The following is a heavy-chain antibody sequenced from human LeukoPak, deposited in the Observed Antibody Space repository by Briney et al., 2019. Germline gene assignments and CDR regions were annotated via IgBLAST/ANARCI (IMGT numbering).Heavy chain of an antibody. CDR2: FYYGGTT. D-gene: IGHD4-23*01. J-gene: IGHJ4*02. V-gene: IGHV4-39*01. CDR1: GGSISSSSYY. CDR3: ARRAGGGNYPFDS. Sequence: WETLSLTCTVSGGSISSSSYYWGWNRQPPGKGLEWIVSFYYGGTTHYNPSLRSRVAISVDTSKNQFSLRLSSVTAADTAVYYCARRAGGGNYPFDSWGQGTLVTVSS.